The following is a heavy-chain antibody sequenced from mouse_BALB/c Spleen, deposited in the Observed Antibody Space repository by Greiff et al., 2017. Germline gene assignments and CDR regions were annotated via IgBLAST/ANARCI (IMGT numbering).Heavy chain of an antibody. J-gene: IGHJ3*01. D-gene: IGHD1-2*01. Sequence: QLQESGPELVKPGASVKMSCKASGYTFTSYVMHWVKQKPGQGLEWIGYINPYNDGTKYNEKFKGKATLTSDKSSSTAYMELSSLTSEDSAVYYCARCPTTATSAWFAYWGQGTLVTVSA. V-gene: IGHV1-14*01. CDR1: GYTFTSYV. CDR3: ARCPTTATSAWFAY. CDR2: INPYNDGT.